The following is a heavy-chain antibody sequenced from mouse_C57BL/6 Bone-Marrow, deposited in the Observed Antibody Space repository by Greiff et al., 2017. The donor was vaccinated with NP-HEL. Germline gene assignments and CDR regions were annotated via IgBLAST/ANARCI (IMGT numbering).Heavy chain of an antibody. D-gene: IGHD2-5*01. Sequence: DVQLVESGEGLVKPGGSLKLSCAASGFTFSSYAMSWVRQTPEKRLEWVAYISSGGDYIYYADTVKGRFTISRDNARNTLYLQMSSLKSEDTAMYYCTRDKAYYSNNGYWYFDVWGTGTTVTVSS. V-gene: IGHV5-9-1*02. J-gene: IGHJ1*03. CDR2: ISSGGDYI. CDR1: GFTFSSYA. CDR3: TRDKAYYSNNGYWYFDV.